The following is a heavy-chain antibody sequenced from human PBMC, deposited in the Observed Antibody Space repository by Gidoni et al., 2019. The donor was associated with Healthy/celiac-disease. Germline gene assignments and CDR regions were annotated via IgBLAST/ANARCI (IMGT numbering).Heavy chain of an antibody. CDR1: GFTFSSYG. J-gene: IGHJ6*02. CDR3: AKDAAAVTYYHYYGMDV. D-gene: IGHD6-13*01. Sequence: VQLVESGGGVVQPGRSLRLSCVASGFTFSSYGMHWVRQAPGKGLEWVAVISYDGSNKYYADSVKGRITISRDNSKNTLYVQMNSLRAEDTAVYYCAKDAAAVTYYHYYGMDVWGQGTTVTVSS. CDR2: ISYDGSNK. V-gene: IGHV3-30*18.